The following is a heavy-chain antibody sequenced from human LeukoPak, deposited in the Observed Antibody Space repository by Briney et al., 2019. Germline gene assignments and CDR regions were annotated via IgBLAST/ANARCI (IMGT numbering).Heavy chain of an antibody. CDR3: AKGKGSGSYFDKFDY. V-gene: IGHV3-23*01. D-gene: IGHD1-26*01. Sequence: GGSLRLSCAASGFTFSSYAMSWVRQAPGKGLEWVSAISGSGGSTYCADSVKGRFTISRDNSKNTLYLQMNSLRAEDTAVYYCAKGKGSGSYFDKFDYWGQGTLVTVSS. CDR2: ISGSGGST. CDR1: GFTFSSYA. J-gene: IGHJ4*02.